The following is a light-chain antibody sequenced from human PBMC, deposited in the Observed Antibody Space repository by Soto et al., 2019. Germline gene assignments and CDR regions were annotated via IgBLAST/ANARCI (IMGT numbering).Light chain of an antibody. J-gene: IGKJ4*01. CDR1: QNIGSY. V-gene: IGKV1-39*01. CDR3: QQSYRTPLT. Sequence: DIQMTQSPSSLSASVGDRVTITCRASQNIGSYLSWYRQKPGKAPKLLIYGAFTLHSGVPSRFSGSGSGTDYTLTISNLQLEDFASYYCQQSYRTPLTFGGGTKVDIK. CDR2: GAF.